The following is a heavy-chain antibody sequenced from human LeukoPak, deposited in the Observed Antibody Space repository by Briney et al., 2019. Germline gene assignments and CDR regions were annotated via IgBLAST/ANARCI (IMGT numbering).Heavy chain of an antibody. CDR2: ISDSGGST. CDR1: GITFSSYA. J-gene: IGHJ4*02. Sequence: GGSLRLSCAASGITFSSYAMSWVRQAPGKGLEWVSAISDSGGSTYYADSVKGRFTISRDNSKNTLYLEMNSLRAEDTAVYYFAKDWSFDFWSGYLDYWGQGTLVTVSS. CDR3: AKDWSFDFWSGYLDY. D-gene: IGHD3-3*01. V-gene: IGHV3-23*01.